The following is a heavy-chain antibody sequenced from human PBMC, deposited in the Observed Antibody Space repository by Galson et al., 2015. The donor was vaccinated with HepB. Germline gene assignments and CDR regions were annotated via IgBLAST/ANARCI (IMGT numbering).Heavy chain of an antibody. D-gene: IGHD6-19*01. CDR1: GFTFSSYA. CDR2: ISYDGSNK. V-gene: IGHV3-30*04. J-gene: IGHJ4*02. CDR3: ASSESSDFDY. Sequence: SLRLSCAASGFTFSSYAMSWVRQAPGKGLEWVAVISYDGSNKYYADSVKGRFTISRDNSRNTLYLQMNSLRAEDTAVYYCASSESSDFDYWGQGTLVTVSS.